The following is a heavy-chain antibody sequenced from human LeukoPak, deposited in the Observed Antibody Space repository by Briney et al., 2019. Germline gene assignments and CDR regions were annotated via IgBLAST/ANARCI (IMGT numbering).Heavy chain of an antibody. CDR1: GYTFTSYD. V-gene: IGHV1-8*03. Sequence: ASVKVSCKASGYTFTSYDINWVRQATGQGLEWMGWMNPNSGNTGYAQKFQGRVTVTRNTSISTAYMELSSLRSEDTAVYYCATSVLRYFDWLGDDAFDIWGQGTMVTVSS. D-gene: IGHD3-9*01. CDR2: MNPNSGNT. CDR3: ATSVLRYFDWLGDDAFDI. J-gene: IGHJ3*02.